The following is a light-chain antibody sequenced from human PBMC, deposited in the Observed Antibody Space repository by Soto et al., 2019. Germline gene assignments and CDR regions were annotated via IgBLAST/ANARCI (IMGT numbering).Light chain of an antibody. Sequence: DFQMTQSPSTLAASVGDTVTITCRASQSISSWLAWYQQKPGKAPKLLIQKASSLESGVPSRFSGSRSGTEFTLTITSLQPDDFATYYCQQSRTFGQGTKVEIK. J-gene: IGKJ1*01. V-gene: IGKV1-5*03. CDR1: QSISSW. CDR2: KAS. CDR3: QQSRT.